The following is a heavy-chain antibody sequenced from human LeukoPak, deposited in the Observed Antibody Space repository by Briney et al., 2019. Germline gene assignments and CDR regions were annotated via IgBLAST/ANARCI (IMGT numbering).Heavy chain of an antibody. J-gene: IGHJ4*02. Sequence: AASVKVSCKASGGTFSSYAISWVRQAPGQGLEWMGRIIPILGIANYAQKFQGRVTITADKSTSTAYMELSSLRSEDTAVYYCARLTTVTLHEYPAGYSFDYWGQGTLVTVSS. CDR2: IIPILGIA. CDR1: GGTFSSYA. D-gene: IGHD4-11*01. CDR3: ARLTTVTLHEYPAGYSFDY. V-gene: IGHV1-69*04.